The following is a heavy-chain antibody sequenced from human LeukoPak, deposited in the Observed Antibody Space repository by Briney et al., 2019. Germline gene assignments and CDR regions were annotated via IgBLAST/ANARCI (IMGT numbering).Heavy chain of an antibody. CDR1: GGSFSGYY. J-gene: IGHJ4*02. CDR3: ARRGLRYSSGWYDY. D-gene: IGHD6-19*01. Sequence: SETLSLTCAVYGGSFSGYYWSWIRQPPGKGLEWIGEINHSGSTNYNPSLKRRVTISVDTPKNRFSLKLSSVTAADTAVYYCARRGLRYSSGWYDYWGQGTLVTVSS. CDR2: INHSGST. V-gene: IGHV4-34*01.